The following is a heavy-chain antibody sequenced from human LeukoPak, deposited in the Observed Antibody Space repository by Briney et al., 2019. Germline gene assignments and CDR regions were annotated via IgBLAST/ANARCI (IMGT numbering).Heavy chain of an antibody. CDR3: AKGITMIVVVTRLYFDY. Sequence: GGSLRLSCAASGFTFSSYAMSWVRQAPGKGLEWVSAISGSGGSTYYADSVKGRFTISRDNSKNTLYLQMNSLGAEDTAVYYCAKGITMIVVVTRLYFDYWGQGTLVTVSS. J-gene: IGHJ4*02. D-gene: IGHD3-22*01. CDR2: ISGSGGST. V-gene: IGHV3-23*01. CDR1: GFTFSSYA.